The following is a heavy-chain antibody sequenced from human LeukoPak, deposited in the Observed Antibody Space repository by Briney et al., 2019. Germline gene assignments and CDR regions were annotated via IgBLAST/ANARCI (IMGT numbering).Heavy chain of an antibody. CDR2: TNHSGST. CDR3: ARGKGIPAAHFDC. Sequence: SETLSLTCAVYGGSFSGYYWSWIRKPPGKGPEWIGETNHSGSTNYNPSLKSRVTISVDTSKDQYSLQLKSVTPEDTAVYYCARGKGIPAAHFDCWGQGTLVTVSS. D-gene: IGHD2-2*01. CDR1: GGSFSGYY. J-gene: IGHJ4*02. V-gene: IGHV4-34*01.